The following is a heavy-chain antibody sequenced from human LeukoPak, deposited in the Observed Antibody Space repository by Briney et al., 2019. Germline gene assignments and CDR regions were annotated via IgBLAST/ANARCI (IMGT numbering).Heavy chain of an antibody. V-gene: IGHV3-23*01. CDR2: ISGGGDRT. Sequence: GGSLRLSCPASEFTFSNYAMSWVRQTPGKGLEWVSAISGGGDRTYYADPVNGRFTLSRDNSKTTLYLQMNSLRGEDTALYYCAKVAGSSGWYGGNAFDIWGQGTMVTVSS. CDR3: AKVAGSSGWYGGNAFDI. CDR1: EFTFSNYA. J-gene: IGHJ3*02. D-gene: IGHD6-19*01.